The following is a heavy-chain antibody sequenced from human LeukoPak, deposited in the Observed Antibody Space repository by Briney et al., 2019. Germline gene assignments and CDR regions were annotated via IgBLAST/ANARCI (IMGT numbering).Heavy chain of an antibody. CDR3: AKSLLTTATGTGRAFDI. J-gene: IGHJ3*02. D-gene: IGHD1-1*01. Sequence: PGGSLRLSCAASRFRFSTFPMGWVRQAPGKGLEWVPGISAGGETTFYADSVRGRLTISRDNSKNTLYLQMNSLRADDTAVYYCAKSLLTTATGTGRAFDIWGQGTMVTVSS. V-gene: IGHV3-23*01. CDR1: RFRFSTFP. CDR2: ISAGGETT.